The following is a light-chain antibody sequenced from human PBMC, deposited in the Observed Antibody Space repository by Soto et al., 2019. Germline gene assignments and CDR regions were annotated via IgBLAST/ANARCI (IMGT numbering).Light chain of an antibody. V-gene: IGKV1-12*01. CDR1: QIISNW. CDR3: QQAYSFPFT. Sequence: DIQMTQFTSSVSASVGESVAITCRASQIISNWVAWYQQKPGTAPRLLIYAATTWNSGVPSICSGRRSGTDFYLTITGLQPEDCAIYYCQQAYSFPFTFGPVNKVYLK. CDR2: AAT. J-gene: IGKJ3*01.